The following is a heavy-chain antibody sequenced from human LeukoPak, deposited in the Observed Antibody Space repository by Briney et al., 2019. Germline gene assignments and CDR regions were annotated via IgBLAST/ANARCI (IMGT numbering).Heavy chain of an antibody. CDR3: ASTNLGYCSGGSCRLVNKNFDY. D-gene: IGHD2-15*01. CDR2: IYSSGSS. Sequence: SETLSLTCTVSGGSISSGSYYWSWIRQPAGKGLEWIGRIYSSGSSNFNPSLKSRVTISVDTSKNQFSLKLSSVTAADTAVYYCASTNLGYCSGGSCRLVNKNFDYWGQGTLVTVSS. J-gene: IGHJ4*02. CDR1: GGSISSGSYY. V-gene: IGHV4-61*02.